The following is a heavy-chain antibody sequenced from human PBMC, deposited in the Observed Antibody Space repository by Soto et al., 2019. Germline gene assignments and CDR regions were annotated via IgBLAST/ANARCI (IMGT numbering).Heavy chain of an antibody. Sequence: QVQLVESGGGVVQPGRSLRLSCAASGFTFSSYGMHWVRQTPGKGLEWVAVISYDGSNKYYADSVKGRFTISRDNSKNTLYLQMNSLRAEDTAVFYCAKLNGYYGSGRGSGGDAFDIWGQGTMVTVSS. CDR1: GFTFSSYG. CDR3: AKLNGYYGSGRGSGGDAFDI. V-gene: IGHV3-30*18. CDR2: ISYDGSNK. D-gene: IGHD3-10*01. J-gene: IGHJ3*02.